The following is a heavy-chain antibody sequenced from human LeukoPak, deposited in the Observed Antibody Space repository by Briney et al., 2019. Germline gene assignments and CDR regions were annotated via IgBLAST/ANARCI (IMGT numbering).Heavy chain of an antibody. J-gene: IGHJ4*02. Sequence: KPSETLSLTCTVSGGSISSSSTYHWGWIRQPPGDGLEWIGNIYYSGGTYYKPSLKSRAIISLDTSKNQFSLKLNSVTAADTAVYYCARQHSSGLDYWGQGTLVTVSS. CDR1: GGSISSSSTYH. CDR3: ARQHSSGLDY. CDR2: IYYSGGT. V-gene: IGHV4-39*01. D-gene: IGHD3-22*01.